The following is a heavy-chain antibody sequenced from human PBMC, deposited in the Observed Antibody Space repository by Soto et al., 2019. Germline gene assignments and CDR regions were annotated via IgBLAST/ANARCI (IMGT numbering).Heavy chain of an antibody. CDR3: ARHVPAAGYYYGMDV. CDR2: IIPIFGTA. V-gene: IGHV1-69*05. J-gene: IGHJ6*02. Sequence: QVQLVQSGAEVKKPGSSVKVSCKASGGTFSSYAISWVRQAPGQGLEWMGGIIPIFGTANYAQKFQVRVTITTDECTSTAYMELSSLRSDDTAVYYCARHVPAAGYYYGMDVWGQGTTVTVSS. D-gene: IGHD2-2*01. CDR1: GGTFSSYA.